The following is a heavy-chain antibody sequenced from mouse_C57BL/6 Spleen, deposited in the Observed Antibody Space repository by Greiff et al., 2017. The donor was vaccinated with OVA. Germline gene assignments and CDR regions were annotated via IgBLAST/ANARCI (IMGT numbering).Heavy chain of an antibody. CDR3: AKNYDGYSLYDAMDY. CDR1: GFSLTSYG. Sequence: QVQLQQSGPGLVQPSQSLSITCTVSGFSLTSYGVHWVRQSPGKGLEWLGVIWRGGSTDYNAAFMSRLSITKDNSKSQVFFKMNSLQADDSAIYYCAKNYDGYSLYDAMDYWGQGTSVTVSS. D-gene: IGHD2-3*01. CDR2: IWRGGST. J-gene: IGHJ4*01. V-gene: IGHV2-5*01.